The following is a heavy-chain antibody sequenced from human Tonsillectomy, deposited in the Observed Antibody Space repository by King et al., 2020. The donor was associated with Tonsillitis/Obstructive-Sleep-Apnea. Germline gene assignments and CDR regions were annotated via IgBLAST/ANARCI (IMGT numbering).Heavy chain of an antibody. J-gene: IGHJ4*02. CDR3: ASSGSYNNFEY. Sequence: VQLQESGPGLVKPSETLSLTCSVSSGSISNYYWSWIRQPPGKGLEWIGYIYYSGSTDYNPSPKSRVTISVDMSKKQFSLKLSSVTAADTAVYYCASSGSYNNFEYWGQGTLVTVSS. D-gene: IGHD6-19*01. CDR2: IYYSGST. V-gene: IGHV4-59*08. CDR1: SGSISNYY.